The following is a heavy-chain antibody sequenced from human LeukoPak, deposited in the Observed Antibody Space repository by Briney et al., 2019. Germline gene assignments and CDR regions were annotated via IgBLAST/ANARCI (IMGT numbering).Heavy chain of an antibody. CDR1: GGTFSSYA. J-gene: IGHJ4*02. V-gene: IGHV1-69*04. Sequence: EASVKVSCKASGGTFSSYAISWVRQAPGQGLEWMGRIIPILGIANYAQKFQGRVTITADKSTSTAYMELSSLRSEDTAVYYCARGSQYSSSSFDYWGQGTLVSVSS. D-gene: IGHD6-6*01. CDR2: IIPILGIA. CDR3: ARGSQYSSSSFDY.